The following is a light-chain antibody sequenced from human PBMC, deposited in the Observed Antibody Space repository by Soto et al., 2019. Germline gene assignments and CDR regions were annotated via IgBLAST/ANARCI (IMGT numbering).Light chain of an antibody. CDR1: SSEVGAYDF. V-gene: IGLV2-14*03. CDR3: SSYTSSSTRV. CDR2: EVS. Sequence: QSVLTQPASVSGSPGQSITISCTGTSSEVGAYDFVSWYQQHPNKAPKLMIYEVSNRPSGVSNRLSGSKSVNTATLTISGLQAEDEADYYCSSYTSSSTRVFGTGTKVTVL. J-gene: IGLJ1*01.